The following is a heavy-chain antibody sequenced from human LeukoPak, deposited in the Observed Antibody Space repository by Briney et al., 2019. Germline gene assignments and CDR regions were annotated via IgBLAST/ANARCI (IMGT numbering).Heavy chain of an antibody. D-gene: IGHD3-10*01. V-gene: IGHV3-30*04. Sequence: QTGGSLRLSCVASGFTFNNYAMHWVRQAPGKGLDWVAVISYDGNNEYYADSVKGRFSISRDSAKKTLYLQMNSLRTEDTALYYCAREERPVVPRGGLVRGVHYDPGADDPKIWGQGTMVTVSS. CDR1: GFTFNNYA. J-gene: IGHJ3*01. CDR2: ISYDGNNE. CDR3: AREERPVVPRGGLVRGVHYDPGADDPKI.